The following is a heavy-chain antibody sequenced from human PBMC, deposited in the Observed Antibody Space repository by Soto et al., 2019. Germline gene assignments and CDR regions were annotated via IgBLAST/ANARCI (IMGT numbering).Heavy chain of an antibody. Sequence: QVQVVESGGGVVQPGRSLRLSCTASGFTFSGFAMHWVRQAPGKGLEWVAVTSYDGSDEYYVDSVKGRFTISRDNSNNTVYLQMNSLRPEDTAVYYCAKDGGLRLAFYFAYWGQGTLVTVSS. J-gene: IGHJ4*02. CDR1: GFTFSGFA. D-gene: IGHD3-16*01. V-gene: IGHV3-30*18. CDR2: TSYDGSDE. CDR3: AKDGGLRLAFYFAY.